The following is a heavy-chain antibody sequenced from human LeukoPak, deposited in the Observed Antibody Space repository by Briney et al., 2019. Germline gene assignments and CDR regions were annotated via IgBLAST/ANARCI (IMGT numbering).Heavy chain of an antibody. CDR3: ARDPFFGAVDN. CDR1: GFTFSSYS. CDR2: INQNGSEK. D-gene: IGHD3-10*01. Sequence: PGGSLRLSCAASGFTFSSYSMSWIRQAPGKGLEWVANINQNGSEKYYVDSLEGRFTISRDNTRNSLYLQMNSLRAEDTAVYYCARDPFFGAVDNWGQGTLVTVAS. J-gene: IGHJ4*02. V-gene: IGHV3-7*01.